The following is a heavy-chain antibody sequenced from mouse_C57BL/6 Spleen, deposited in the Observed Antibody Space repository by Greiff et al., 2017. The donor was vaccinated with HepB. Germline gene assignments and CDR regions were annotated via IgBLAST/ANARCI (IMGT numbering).Heavy chain of an antibody. CDR2: IYPGDGDT. D-gene: IGHD1-1*01. CDR3: AYGYYYGSSPFAY. CDR1: GYTFTSYW. V-gene: IGHV1-74*01. J-gene: IGHJ3*01. Sequence: QVQLQQSGAELVKPGASVKVSCKASGYTFTSYWMHWVKQRPGQGLEWIGRIYPGDGDTNYNGKFKGKATLTADKSSSTAYMQLSSLTSEDSAVYFCAYGYYYGSSPFAYWGQGTLVTVSA.